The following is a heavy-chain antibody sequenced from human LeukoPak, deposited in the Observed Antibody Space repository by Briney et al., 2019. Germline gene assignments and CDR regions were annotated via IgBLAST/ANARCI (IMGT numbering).Heavy chain of an antibody. CDR3: AKGLKGCSGSSCYYFFDF. CDR2: ITGSGGDA. Sequence: PGGSLRLSCAASGFTFSNYAMNWVRQAPGKGLEWVSSITGSGGDAYCADSVKGRFTISRDNSKNTLDLQMNSLRAEDTAVYYCAKGLKGCSGSSCYYFFDFWGQGALITVSS. D-gene: IGHD2-15*01. CDR1: GFTFSNYA. V-gene: IGHV3-23*01. J-gene: IGHJ4*02.